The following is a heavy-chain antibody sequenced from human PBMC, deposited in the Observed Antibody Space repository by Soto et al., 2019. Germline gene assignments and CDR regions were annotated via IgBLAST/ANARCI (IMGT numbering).Heavy chain of an antibody. D-gene: IGHD6-19*01. CDR3: ARVRGWYDKNAFDI. J-gene: IGHJ3*02. V-gene: IGHV3-66*01. Sequence: EVQLVESGGGLVQPGGSLRLSCAASGFTVSSNYMSWVRQAPGKGLEWVSVIYSGGSTYYADSVKGRFTISRDNSKNTLYLQMNSLRAEDTAVYYCARVRGWYDKNAFDIWGQGTMVTVSS. CDR1: GFTVSSNY. CDR2: IYSGGST.